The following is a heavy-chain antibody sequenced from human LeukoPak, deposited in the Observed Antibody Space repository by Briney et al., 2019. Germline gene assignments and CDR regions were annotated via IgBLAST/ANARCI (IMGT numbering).Heavy chain of an antibody. CDR3: AKGGGIGDYAN. Sequence: GGSLRLSCAASGFTVSSNYMSWVRQAPGKGLEWVSAISGSGGSTYYADSVKGRFTISRDNSKNTLYLQMNSLRAEDTAVYYCAKGGGIGDYANWGQGTLVTVSS. V-gene: IGHV3-23*01. CDR1: GFTVSSNY. CDR2: ISGSGGST. D-gene: IGHD4-17*01. J-gene: IGHJ4*02.